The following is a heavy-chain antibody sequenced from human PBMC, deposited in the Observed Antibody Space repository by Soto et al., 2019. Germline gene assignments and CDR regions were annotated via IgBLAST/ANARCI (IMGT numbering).Heavy chain of an antibody. CDR1: GFTFSSYA. J-gene: IGHJ4*02. V-gene: IGHV3-30-3*01. CDR3: GRCSSTSCHLGSDY. Sequence: QVHLVESGGGVVQPGRSLRLSCAASGFTFSSYAMNWVRQAPGKGLEWVALISYEGSSKYYAGSVKGRFTISRDSSKHTLYLQMNSLGAADTAVYYCGRCSSTSCHLGSDYWGQGTLVTVSS. CDR2: ISYEGSSK. D-gene: IGHD2-2*01.